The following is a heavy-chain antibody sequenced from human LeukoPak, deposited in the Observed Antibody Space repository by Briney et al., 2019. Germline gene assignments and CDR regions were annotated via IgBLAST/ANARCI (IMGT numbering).Heavy chain of an antibody. CDR2: INPNNGGT. CDR3: ARADRLDGGPYLIGP. V-gene: IGHV1-2*02. J-gene: IGHJ5*02. D-gene: IGHD6-6*01. CDR1: GYTFIDYY. Sequence: ASVKVFCKTSGYTFIDYYLHWVRQAPGQGLEWMGWINPNNGGTSSALKFQGRVTMTRDPSITTVYMEVSWLTSDDTAIYYCARADRLDGGPYLIGPWGQGTLVTASS.